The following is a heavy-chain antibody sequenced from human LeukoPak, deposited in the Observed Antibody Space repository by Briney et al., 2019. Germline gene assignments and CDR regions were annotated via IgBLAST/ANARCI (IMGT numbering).Heavy chain of an antibody. D-gene: IGHD2-2*01. V-gene: IGHV1-18*01. CDR1: GYTFTSYG. CDR3: ARDRGDIVVVPAAPVARLPIDY. J-gene: IGHJ4*02. Sequence: ASVKLSCKASGYTFTSYGISWVRQAPGQGLEWMGWISAYNGNTNYAQKPQGRVTMTTDTSTSTANMELRSLRSDDTAVYYCARDRGDIVVVPAAPVARLPIDYCGQGTLVTVSS. CDR2: ISAYNGNT.